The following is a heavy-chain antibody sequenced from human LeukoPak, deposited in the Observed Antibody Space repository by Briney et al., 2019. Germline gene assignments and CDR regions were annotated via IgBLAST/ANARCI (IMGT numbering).Heavy chain of an antibody. CDR3: ARDHYDILTGYYTPHYYYYMDV. CDR2: ISSSSSTI. V-gene: IGHV3-48*01. CDR1: GFTFSSYS. D-gene: IGHD3-9*01. J-gene: IGHJ6*03. Sequence: GGSLRLSCAASGFTFSSYSMNWVRQAPGKGLEWVSYISSSSSTIYYADSVKGRFTISGDNAKNSLYLQMNSLRAEDTAVYYCARDHYDILTGYYTPHYYYYMDVWGKGTTVTVSS.